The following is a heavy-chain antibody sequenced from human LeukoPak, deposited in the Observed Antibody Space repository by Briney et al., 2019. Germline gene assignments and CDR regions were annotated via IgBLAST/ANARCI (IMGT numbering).Heavy chain of an antibody. CDR3: ASYPRYSSSPPFDY. V-gene: IGHV1-2*02. CDR1: GYTFTGYY. CDR2: INPNTGGI. D-gene: IGHD6-19*01. J-gene: IGHJ4*02. Sequence: ASVKVSCKASGYTFTGYYMHWVRQAPGQGLEWMGWINPNTGGINYAQKFQGRVTMTRDTTISTAYMELSRLTSDDTAVYYCASYPRYSSSPPFDYWGQGTLVTVSP.